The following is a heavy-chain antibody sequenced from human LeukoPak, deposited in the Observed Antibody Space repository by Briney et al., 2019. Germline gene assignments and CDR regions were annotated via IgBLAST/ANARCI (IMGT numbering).Heavy chain of an antibody. CDR2: ISGSGGST. J-gene: IGHJ4*02. CDR1: GFTFSSYA. CDR3: AKLDYGDYAEFDY. V-gene: IGHV3-23*01. Sequence: AGGSLRLSCAASGFTFSSYAMSWVRQAPGKGLEWVSAISGSGGSTYYADSVKGRFTISRDNSKNTLYLQMNSLRAEDTAVYYCAKLDYGDYAEFDYWGQGTLVTVSS. D-gene: IGHD4-17*01.